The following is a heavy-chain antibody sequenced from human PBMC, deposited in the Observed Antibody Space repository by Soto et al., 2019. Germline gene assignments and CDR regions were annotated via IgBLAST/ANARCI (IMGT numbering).Heavy chain of an antibody. CDR2: IYPGDSDT. V-gene: IGHV5-51*01. Sequence: VESLKISCNGSGYSLTYYWIGWVRQMPEKGLEWMGTIYPGDSDTRYSPSFQGHVTISADKSISIAYLQWSSLKASDTAMYYCARMWNGAVDYWGQGTLVTVSS. CDR3: ARMWNGAVDY. D-gene: IGHD1-1*01. J-gene: IGHJ4*02. CDR1: GYSLTYYW.